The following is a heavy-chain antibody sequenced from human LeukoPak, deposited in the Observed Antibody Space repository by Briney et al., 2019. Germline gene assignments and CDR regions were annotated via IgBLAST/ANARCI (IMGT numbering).Heavy chain of an antibody. Sequence: SETLSLTCTVSGGSISSGTYYWSWIRQPAGKGLEWIGRIYTSGSTNYNPSLKSRVTISVDTSKNQFSLKLSSVTAADTAVYYCARWGNYYYYYMDVWGKGTTVTVSS. D-gene: IGHD3-16*01. CDR1: GGSISSGTYY. CDR2: IYTSGST. V-gene: IGHV4-61*02. J-gene: IGHJ6*03. CDR3: ARWGNYYYYYMDV.